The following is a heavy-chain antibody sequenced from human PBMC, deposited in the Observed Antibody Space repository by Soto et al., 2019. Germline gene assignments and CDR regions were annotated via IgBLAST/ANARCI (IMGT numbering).Heavy chain of an antibody. Sequence: ASVKVSCKASGYTFTGYYMHWVRQAPGQGLEWMGWINPNSGGTNYAQKFQGWVTMTRDTSISTAYMELSRLRSDDTAVYYCARSNYYDSSGYYYVDYFDYWGQGTLVTVSS. J-gene: IGHJ4*02. V-gene: IGHV1-2*04. CDR2: INPNSGGT. D-gene: IGHD3-22*01. CDR3: ARSNYYDSSGYYYVDYFDY. CDR1: GYTFTGYY.